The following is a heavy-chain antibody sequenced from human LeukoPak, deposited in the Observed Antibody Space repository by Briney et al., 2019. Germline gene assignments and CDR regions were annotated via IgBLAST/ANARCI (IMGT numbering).Heavy chain of an antibody. D-gene: IGHD1-1*01. V-gene: IGHV3-48*02. CDR1: GLTVSSYS. CDR2: ISSSSSTI. J-gene: IGHJ6*02. CDR3: AKWNSITSYWNYFGMDV. Sequence: GGSLRLSCVASGLTVSSYSMNWVRQAPGKGLEWVSYISSSSSTIYYADSVKGRFTISRDNAKNSLDLQMNSLRDEDTAVYYCAKWNSITSYWNYFGMDVWGQGTTVTVSS.